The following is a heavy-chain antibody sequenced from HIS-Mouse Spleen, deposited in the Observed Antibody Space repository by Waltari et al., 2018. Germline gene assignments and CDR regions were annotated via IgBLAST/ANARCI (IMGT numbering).Heavy chain of an antibody. D-gene: IGHD3-16*01. CDR3: ARDLGGGLWYFDL. CDR1: GFTFSSYW. CDR2: IKQDGSEK. J-gene: IGHJ2*01. V-gene: IGHV3-7*01. Sequence: EVQLVESGGGLVQPGGSLRLSWAAPGFTFSSYWMSWVRQAPGKGVEWVANIKQDGSEKYYVDSVKGRFTISRDNAKNSLYLQMNSLRAEDTAVYYCARDLGGGLWYFDLWGRGTLVTVSS.